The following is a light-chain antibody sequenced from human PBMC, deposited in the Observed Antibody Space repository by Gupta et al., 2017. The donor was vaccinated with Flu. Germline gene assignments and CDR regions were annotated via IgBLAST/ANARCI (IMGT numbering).Light chain of an antibody. V-gene: IGKV1-39*01. Sequence: DIRMTQSPSSLSASVGDRVIITCRAGENIADYLSWYQQKPGKVPNLLIYAASTLESGVPSRFRGSGSGAAYTLTIASLQPEDVGTYYCQQTYSSPRTVGRGTKVEI. J-gene: IGKJ1*01. CDR2: AAS. CDR1: ENIADY. CDR3: QQTYSSPRT.